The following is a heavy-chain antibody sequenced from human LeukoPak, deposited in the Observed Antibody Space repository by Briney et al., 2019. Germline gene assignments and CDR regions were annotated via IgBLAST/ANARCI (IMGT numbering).Heavy chain of an antibody. J-gene: IGHJ4*02. CDR2: ISGSGGST. D-gene: IGHD5-24*01. CDR3: ANREWGDGYNFFDY. Sequence: GGSLRLSCAASGFTFSSYAMSWVRQAPEKGLEWVSAISGSGGSTYYADSVKGRFTISRDNSKNTLYLQMNSLRAEDTAVYYCANREWGDGYNFFDYWGQGTLVTVSS. V-gene: IGHV3-23*01. CDR1: GFTFSSYA.